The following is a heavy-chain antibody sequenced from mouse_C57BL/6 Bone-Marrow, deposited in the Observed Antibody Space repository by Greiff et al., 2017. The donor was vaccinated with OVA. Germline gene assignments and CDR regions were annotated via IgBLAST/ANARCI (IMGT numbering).Heavy chain of an antibody. CDR2: IYPSDSET. Sequence: VQLQQPGAELVRPGSSVKLSCKASGYTFTSYWMDWVKQRPGQGLEWIGNIYPSDSETHYNQKFKDKATLTVDKSSSTAYMQLSSLTSEDSAVYYCARATTVVVGGDYWGQGTTLTVSS. V-gene: IGHV1-61*01. J-gene: IGHJ2*01. CDR3: ARATTVVVGGDY. CDR1: GYTFTSYW. D-gene: IGHD1-1*01.